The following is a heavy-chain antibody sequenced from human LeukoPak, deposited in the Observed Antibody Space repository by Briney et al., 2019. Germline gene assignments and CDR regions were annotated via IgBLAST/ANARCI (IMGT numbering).Heavy chain of an antibody. V-gene: IGHV1-18*01. CDR3: ARKAPGYSSSWYWWFDP. Sequence: ASVTVSCTASGYTFTSYGISWVRQAPGQGLEWMGWISAYNGNTNYAQKLQGRVTMTTDTSTSTAYMELRSLRSDDTAVYYCARKAPGYSSSWYWWFDPWGQGTLVTVSS. CDR1: GYTFTSYG. CDR2: ISAYNGNT. D-gene: IGHD6-13*01. J-gene: IGHJ5*02.